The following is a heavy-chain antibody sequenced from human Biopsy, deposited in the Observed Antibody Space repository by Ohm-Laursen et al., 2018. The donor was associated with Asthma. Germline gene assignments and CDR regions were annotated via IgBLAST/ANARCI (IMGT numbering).Heavy chain of an antibody. Sequence: TLSLTCIVSGDAMSTSGSYWGWIRQSPGKGLEWIGSIYYSGRTYYNPSLESRVTISADTSKNHFSLKVTSVTAADTAVYYCAGAVSSSSYWYFDLWGRGDLVTVSS. CDR3: AGAVSSSSYWYFDL. CDR2: IYYSGRT. CDR1: GDAMSTSGSY. V-gene: IGHV4-39*02. D-gene: IGHD6-6*01. J-gene: IGHJ2*01.